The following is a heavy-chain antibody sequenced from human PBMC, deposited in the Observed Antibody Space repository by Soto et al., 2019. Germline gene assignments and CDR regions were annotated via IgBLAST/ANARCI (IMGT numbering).Heavy chain of an antibody. CDR2: IYPGDSDT. CDR1: GYSFTSYW. Sequence: GEPLKISWKGSGYSFTSYWIGWVRQMHGKGLGWMGIIYPGDSDTRYSPSFQGQVTISADKSISTAYLQWSSLKASDTAMYYCARPREAGKYYYGVDVWGQGTTVTVSS. V-gene: IGHV5-51*01. CDR3: ARPREAGKYYYGVDV. D-gene: IGHD6-19*01. J-gene: IGHJ6*02.